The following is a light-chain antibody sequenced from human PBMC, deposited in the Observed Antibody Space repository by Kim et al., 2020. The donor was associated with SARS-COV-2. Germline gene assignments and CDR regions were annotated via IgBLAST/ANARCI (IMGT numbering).Light chain of an antibody. CDR2: GAS. CDR3: QQYHSSPAT. CDR1: QSVASF. Sequence: LSPGERATLSGRASQSVASFLAWYQQRPGQAPRLLIHGASSRAAGIPDRISGSGSGTDFTLTISRLQPEDFAVYYCQQYHSSPATFGQGTKLEI. J-gene: IGKJ2*01. V-gene: IGKV3-20*01.